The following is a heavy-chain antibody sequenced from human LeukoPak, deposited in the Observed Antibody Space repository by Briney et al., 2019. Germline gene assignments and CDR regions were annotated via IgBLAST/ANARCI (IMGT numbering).Heavy chain of an antibody. CDR1: GFTFSSYG. CDR3: AREEDSSGYYLDY. V-gene: IGHV3-33*01. Sequence: PGRSLRLSCAASGFTFSSYGMHWVRQAPGKGLEWVAVRWYDVSNKYYADSVKGRFTISRDNSKNTLYLQMNSLRAEDTAVYYCAREEDSSGYYLDYWGQGTLVTVSS. J-gene: IGHJ4*02. D-gene: IGHD3-22*01. CDR2: RWYDVSNK.